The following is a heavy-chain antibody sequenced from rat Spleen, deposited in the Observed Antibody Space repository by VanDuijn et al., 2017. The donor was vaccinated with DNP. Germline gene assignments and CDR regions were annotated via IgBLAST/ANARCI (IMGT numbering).Heavy chain of an antibody. V-gene: IGHV2-30*01. CDR3: ARGDYDGSYYSYYFDY. CDR2: IWTGGST. J-gene: IGHJ2*01. CDR1: GFSLTSYH. Sequence: VQLRESGPGLMQPSQTLSLTCTVSGFSLTSYHVHWIRQPSGKGLEWMGLIWTGGSTEYNSTLKSRLSISRDTSKSQVFLKMNSLQTEDTATYYCARGDYDGSYYSYYFDYWGQGVMVTVSS. D-gene: IGHD1-12*02.